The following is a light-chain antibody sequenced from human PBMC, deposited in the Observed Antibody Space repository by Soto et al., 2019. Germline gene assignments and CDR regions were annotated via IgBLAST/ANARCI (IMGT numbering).Light chain of an antibody. Sequence: QTVVSQEPSFSVSPGETVTLTCGLTSASVLTSYYPSWYQQTPGQAPRTLIYSTNIRSSGVPDRFSGSILGNKAALTITGAQADDESDYYCALYVDSGTVVFGGGTQLTVL. CDR1: SASVLTSYY. J-gene: IGLJ2*01. CDR3: ALYVDSGTVV. V-gene: IGLV8-61*01. CDR2: STN.